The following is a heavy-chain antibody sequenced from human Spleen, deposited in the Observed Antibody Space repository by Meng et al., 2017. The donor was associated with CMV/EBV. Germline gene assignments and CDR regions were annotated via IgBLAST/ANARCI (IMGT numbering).Heavy chain of an antibody. CDR3: AVLGGHCNTTTCYIFDY. CDR1: GYTFIAYY. Sequence: ASVKVSCKASGYTFIAYYIHWVRQAPGQGLEWMGWINPNSGGTNLSQQFQGRVTMTRDTSISTAYMELSSLRSDDTAVFYCAVLGGHCNTTTCYIFDYWGQGTLVTSPQ. V-gene: IGHV1-2*02. CDR2: INPNSGGT. D-gene: IGHD2-2*02. J-gene: IGHJ4*02.